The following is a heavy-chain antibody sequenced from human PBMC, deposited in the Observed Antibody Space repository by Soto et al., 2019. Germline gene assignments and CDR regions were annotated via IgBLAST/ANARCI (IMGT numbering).Heavy chain of an antibody. D-gene: IGHD3-16*01. CDR2: INAGNGNT. CDR3: AAAHSPISHYDYIWGSYRNYMDV. Sequence: ASVKVSCKASGYTFTSYAMHWVRQAPGQRLEWMGWINAGNGNTKYSQKFQGRVTITRDTSASTAYMELSSLRSEDTAVYYCAAAHSPISHYDYIWGSYRNYMDVWGKGTTVTVSS. V-gene: IGHV1-3*01. CDR1: GYTFTSYA. J-gene: IGHJ6*03.